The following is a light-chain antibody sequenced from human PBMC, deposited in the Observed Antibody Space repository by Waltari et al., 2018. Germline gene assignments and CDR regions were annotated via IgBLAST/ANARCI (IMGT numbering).Light chain of an antibody. CDR3: ATRDEGPTVV. CDR2: LTQ. Sequence: QSVLTQPPSASGTPGQSVTISCSGSLSNIGPHYVYWYQQLPGTAPKLLIYLTQQRPSGVPDRFSASKSGTSASLAISGLRFEDEGDYYCATRDEGPTVVFGGGTKVTVL. V-gene: IGLV1-47*01. CDR1: LSNIGPHY. J-gene: IGLJ2*01.